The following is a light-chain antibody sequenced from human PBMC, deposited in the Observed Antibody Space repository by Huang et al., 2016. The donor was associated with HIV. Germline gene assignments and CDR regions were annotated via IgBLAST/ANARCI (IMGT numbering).Light chain of an antibody. CDR2: GAS. CDR3: QQYGSSPGLT. Sequence: ENVLTQSPGTLSLSPGERATLSCRASQSVSSSYLAWYQQKPGQAPRLLIYGASSSATGIPDRFSGSGSGTDFTLTISRLEPEDFAVYYCQQYGSSPGLTFGGGTKVEIK. V-gene: IGKV3-20*01. CDR1: QSVSSSY. J-gene: IGKJ4*01.